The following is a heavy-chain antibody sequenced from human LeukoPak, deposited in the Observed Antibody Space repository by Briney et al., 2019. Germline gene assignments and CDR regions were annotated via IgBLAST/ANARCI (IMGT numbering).Heavy chain of an antibody. CDR2: MNPNSGNT. CDR1: GYTFTSYD. CDR3: ARRITSYYYYYMDV. D-gene: IGHD3-10*01. J-gene: IGHJ6*03. Sequence: GASVKVSCKASGYTFTSYDINWVRQATGQGLEWMGWMNPNSGNTGYAQKFQGRVTITRNTSISTAYMELSSLRSEDTAVYYCARRITSYYYYYMDVWGKGTTVTISS. V-gene: IGHV1-8*03.